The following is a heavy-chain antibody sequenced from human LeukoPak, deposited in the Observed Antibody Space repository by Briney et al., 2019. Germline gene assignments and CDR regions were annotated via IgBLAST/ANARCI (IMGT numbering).Heavy chain of an antibody. CDR1: GYTFTTYA. Sequence: ASVKVSCKASGYTFTTYAITWVRQAPGQGLEWMGGIIPIFGTANYAQKFQGRVTITADESTSTAYMELSSLRSEDTAVYYCARDWPPAYCGGDCYRAGMDVWGKGTTVTVSS. D-gene: IGHD2-21*01. J-gene: IGHJ6*03. CDR2: IIPIFGTA. CDR3: ARDWPPAYCGGDCYRAGMDV. V-gene: IGHV1-69*13.